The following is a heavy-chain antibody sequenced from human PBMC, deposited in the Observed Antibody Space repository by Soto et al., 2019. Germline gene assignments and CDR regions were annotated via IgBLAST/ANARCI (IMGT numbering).Heavy chain of an antibody. CDR2: IIPMYGTT. D-gene: IGHD1-1*01. CDR3: ARIVTLDWIDDY. J-gene: IGHJ4*02. CDR1: GGTFRSYV. V-gene: IGHV1-69*12. Sequence: QVQLVQSGAEVKKPGSSVKVSCKASGGTFRSYVTSWVRQAPGQGLEWLGGIIPMYGTTYYAQTFQGRVTISADESTSTAFMELSSLRSEDTAVYYCARIVTLDWIDDYWGQGTLVTVSS.